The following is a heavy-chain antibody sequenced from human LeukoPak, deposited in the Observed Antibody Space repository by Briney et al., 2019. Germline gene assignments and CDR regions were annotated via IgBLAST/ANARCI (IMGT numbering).Heavy chain of an antibody. D-gene: IGHD3-10*01. CDR3: ARERYYYGSGSLWPGRYYYGMDV. V-gene: IGHV4-4*07. J-gene: IGHJ6*02. Sequence: PSETLSLTCSVSGGSISTYYWSWLRQPAGKGLEWIGHIYTSRNTNYNPSLKSRVTMSVDTSKNQFSLKLSSVTAADTAVYYCARERYYYGSGSLWPGRYYYGMDVWGQGTTVTVSS. CDR2: IYTSRNT. CDR1: GGSISTYY.